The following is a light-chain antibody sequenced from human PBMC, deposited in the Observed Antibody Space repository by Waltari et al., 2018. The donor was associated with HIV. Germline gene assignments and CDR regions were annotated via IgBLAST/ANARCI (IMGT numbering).Light chain of an antibody. CDR3: QAWDSSTAVV. J-gene: IGLJ2*01. CDR2: QDS. V-gene: IGLV3-1*01. Sequence: SYELPQPPSVSVSPGQTASITCSGVKLGDKYACWYQQKPGQSPVLVIYQDSKRPSGIPERFSGSNSGNTATLTISGTQAMDEADYYCQAWDSSTAVVFGGGTKLTVL. CDR1: KLGDKY.